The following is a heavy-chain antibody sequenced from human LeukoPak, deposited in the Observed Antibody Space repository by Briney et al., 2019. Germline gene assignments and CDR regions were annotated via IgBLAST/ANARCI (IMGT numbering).Heavy chain of an antibody. CDR3: ARPRDSSGGYFDY. Sequence: SETLSLTCTVSGGSISSYYWSWIRQPPGKGLEWIGYIYYSGSTNYNPSLKSRVTISVDTSKNQFSLKLSSVTAADTAVYYCARPRDSSGGYFDYWGQGTLVTVSS. CDR2: IYYSGST. V-gene: IGHV4-59*08. D-gene: IGHD6-19*01. CDR1: GGSISSYY. J-gene: IGHJ4*02.